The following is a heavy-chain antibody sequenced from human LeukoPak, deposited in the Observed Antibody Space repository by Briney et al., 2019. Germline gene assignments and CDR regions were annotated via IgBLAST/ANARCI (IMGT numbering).Heavy chain of an antibody. V-gene: IGHV3-7*04. Sequence: SGGSLRLSCATCGFSLCDYLMRCGRHPPGKGLECVANIKRDGSETKYVDSVEGRFTISRDNTKNSLSLRMTSLRVEEMAVYYCARAGHRRGWYFSQDCWGQGTLVTVSS. CDR2: IKRDGSET. CDR1: GFSLCDYL. J-gene: IGHJ4*02. CDR3: ARAGHRRGWYFSQDC. D-gene: IGHD6-19*01.